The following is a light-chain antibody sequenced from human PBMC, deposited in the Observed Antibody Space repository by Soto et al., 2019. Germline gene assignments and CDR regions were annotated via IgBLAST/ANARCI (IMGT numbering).Light chain of an antibody. CDR1: ESVSNNY. CDR3: QQYGSTPPT. CDR2: GAS. V-gene: IGKV3-20*01. Sequence: ESVLTQSPGTLSLSPGERATLSCRASESVSNNYLAWYQRKPGQARRLLIYGASYRAPDIPYRFSGSGSGTDFTLTIARLEAEDFAVYICQQYGSTPPTFGLGTKVEI. J-gene: IGKJ1*01.